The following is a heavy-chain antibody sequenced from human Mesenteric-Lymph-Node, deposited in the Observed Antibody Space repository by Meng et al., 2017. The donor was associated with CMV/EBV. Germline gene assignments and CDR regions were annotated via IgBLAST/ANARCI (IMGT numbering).Heavy chain of an antibody. CDR3: ARDPRNKGFDP. J-gene: IGHJ5*02. CDR1: GSSLGAYY. CDR2: NTGDGSTF. Sequence: GESLKISCAASGSSLGAYYMNWIRQAPGKSLEWVSYNTGDGSTFSYADSVKGRFTISRDNAKNSLYLQMDSLRAEDTAVYYCARDPRNKGFDPWGPGTLVTVSS. V-gene: IGHV3-11*01.